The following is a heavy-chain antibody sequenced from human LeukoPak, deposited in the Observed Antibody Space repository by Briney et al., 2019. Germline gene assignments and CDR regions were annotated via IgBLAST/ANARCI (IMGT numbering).Heavy chain of an antibody. J-gene: IGHJ4*02. V-gene: IGHV4-59*08. CDR2: VYYSGST. CDR3: ARQTGSGLFILP. Sequence: SETLSLTCTVSGGSISTYYWSWLRQPPGKGLEWIGYVYYSGSTNYNPSLKSRVTISADTPKNQFSLRLTSVTAADTAVYYCARQTGSGLFILPGGQGTLVTVSS. D-gene: IGHD3/OR15-3a*01. CDR1: GGSISTYY.